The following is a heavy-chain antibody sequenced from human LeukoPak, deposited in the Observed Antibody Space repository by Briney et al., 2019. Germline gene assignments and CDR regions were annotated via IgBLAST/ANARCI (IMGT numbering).Heavy chain of an antibody. D-gene: IGHD1-1*01. CDR3: AKRGNTISFFDP. Sequence: GGSLKLSCAASGFTFSSYSMNWVRQAPGKGLEWVLSISSSSSYIYYADSVKGRFTISRDNSKNTLYLEMNSLRADDTAVYYCAKRGNTISFFDPWGQGTLVTVSS. V-gene: IGHV3-21*04. J-gene: IGHJ5*02. CDR2: ISSSSSYI. CDR1: GFTFSSYS.